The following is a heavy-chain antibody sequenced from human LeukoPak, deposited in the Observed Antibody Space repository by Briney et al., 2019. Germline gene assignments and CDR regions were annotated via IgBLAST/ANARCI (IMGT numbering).Heavy chain of an antibody. Sequence: GGSLRLSCAASGFTFSSYWMHWVRQAPGKGLVWVSRISNDGSSISYADSVKGRFTISRDNAKNTLYLQMNSLSAEDTALHYCARVDTDTSGYYFDYWGQGTLVTVSS. CDR3: ARVDTDTSGYYFDY. J-gene: IGHJ4*02. CDR1: GFTFSSYW. V-gene: IGHV3-74*01. D-gene: IGHD6-19*01. CDR2: ISNDGSSI.